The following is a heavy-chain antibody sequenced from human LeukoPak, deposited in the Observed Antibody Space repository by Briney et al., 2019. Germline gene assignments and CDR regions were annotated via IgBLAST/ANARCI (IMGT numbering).Heavy chain of an antibody. CDR3: AIGHDFWNTFYTIRPNYDFDY. D-gene: IGHD3-3*01. Sequence: SETLSLTCAVSGGSISSGGYSWSWIRQPPGKGQEWIGYIYLSGNTYYNPSFKSRVSMSIDRSKNQFFLRLTSVAAADTAVYYCAIGHDFWNTFYTIRPNYDFDYWGQGTLVTVSS. V-gene: IGHV4-30-2*01. J-gene: IGHJ4*02. CDR2: IYLSGNT. CDR1: GGSISSGGYS.